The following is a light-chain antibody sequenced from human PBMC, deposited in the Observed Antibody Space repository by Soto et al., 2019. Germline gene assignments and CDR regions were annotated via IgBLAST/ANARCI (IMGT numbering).Light chain of an antibody. V-gene: IGKV3-11*01. CDR2: DAS. Sequence: EIVLTQSPAILSLSPGERATLSCRASQSVSGFLAWYQQRPGQAPRLLIYDASNRATGIPARFSGSGSGTDFTLTISSLEPEDFPIYYCQQRSNWPMTFGGGTKVEIK. CDR3: QQRSNWPMT. J-gene: IGKJ4*01. CDR1: QSVSGF.